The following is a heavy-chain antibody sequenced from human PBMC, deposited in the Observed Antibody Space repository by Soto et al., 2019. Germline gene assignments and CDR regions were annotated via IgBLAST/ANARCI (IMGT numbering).Heavy chain of an antibody. D-gene: IGHD3-3*01. V-gene: IGHV3-7*05. CDR1: GFTFTNHW. J-gene: IGHJ1*01. CDR3: ARDLVYYDYWTGTQH. CDR2: IKQDGSEK. Sequence: EVQLVESGGGLVQPGGSLRLSCAASGFTFTNHWLSWVRQAPGKGLEWVANIKQDGSEKYYVDSVKGRFTISRDNANNSLYLQMNSLRADDTAVYYCARDLVYYDYWTGTQHWGQGSLVTVSS.